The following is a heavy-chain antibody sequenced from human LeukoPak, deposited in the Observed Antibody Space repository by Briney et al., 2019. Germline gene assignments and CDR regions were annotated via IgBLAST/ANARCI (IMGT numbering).Heavy chain of an antibody. CDR2: ISSSSTYI. CDR1: GFIFSSYS. V-gene: IGHV3-21*01. CDR3: ARDKGGYWYFDL. J-gene: IGHJ2*01. D-gene: IGHD2-15*01. Sequence: GGSLRLSCAVSGFIFSSYSMNWVRQAPGKGLEWVSSISSSSTYIYYADSVKGRFTISRDNAKNSLSLQMNSLRAEDTAVYYCARDKGGYWYFDLWGRGTLVTVSS.